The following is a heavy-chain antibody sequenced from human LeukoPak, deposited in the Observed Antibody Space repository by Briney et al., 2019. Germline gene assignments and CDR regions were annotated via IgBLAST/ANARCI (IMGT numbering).Heavy chain of an antibody. CDR3: AISSGWVNDAFDI. Sequence: PSETLSLTCAVYGGSLSGYYWSWIRQPPGKGLEWIGEINHSGSTNYNPSLKSRVTISVDTSKNQFSLKLSSVTAADTAVYYCAISSGWVNDAFDIWGQGTMVTVSS. CDR2: INHSGST. D-gene: IGHD6-19*01. CDR1: GGSLSGYY. V-gene: IGHV4-34*01. J-gene: IGHJ3*02.